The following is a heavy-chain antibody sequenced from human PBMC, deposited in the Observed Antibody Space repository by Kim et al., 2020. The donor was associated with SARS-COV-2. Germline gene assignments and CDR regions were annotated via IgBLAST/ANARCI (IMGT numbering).Heavy chain of an antibody. Sequence: GGSLRLSCAASGFTFSSYAMHWVRQAPGKGLEWVAVISYDGSNKYYADSVKGRFTISRDNSKNTLYLQMNSLRAEDTAVYYCARARSGSYIDWFDLWGQGTLVTVSS. D-gene: IGHD3-10*01. V-gene: IGHV3-30*04. J-gene: IGHJ5*02. CDR2: ISYDGSNK. CDR1: GFTFSSYA. CDR3: ARARSGSYIDWFDL.